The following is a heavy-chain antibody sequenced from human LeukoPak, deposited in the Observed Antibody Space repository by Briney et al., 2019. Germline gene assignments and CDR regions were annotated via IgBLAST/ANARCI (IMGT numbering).Heavy chain of an antibody. J-gene: IGHJ4*02. V-gene: IGHV3-23*01. CDR2: ISGSGGST. D-gene: IGHD5-18*01. CDR1: GFTFSSYA. CDR3: AKGSGIQLWLKPFDY. Sequence: GGSLRLSCAASGFTFSSYAMSWVRQAPGKGLEWVSAISGSGGSTYYADSVKGRFTISRDNSKNTLYLQMNSLRAEDTAVYCCAKGSGIQLWLKPFDYWGQGTLVTVSS.